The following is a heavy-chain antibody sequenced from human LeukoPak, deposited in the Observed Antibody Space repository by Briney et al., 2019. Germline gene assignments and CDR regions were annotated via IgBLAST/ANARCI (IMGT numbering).Heavy chain of an antibody. CDR2: IYSSGST. Sequence: SETLSLTCTVSGGSISNYYWTWIRQSPGKGLEWFGYIYSSGSTKYNPSLKSRVTISVDTSKNQFSLNLSSVTAADTALYYCARLPSGSSPFDYWGQGTLVTVSS. V-gene: IGHV4-59*08. CDR3: ARLPSGSSPFDY. CDR1: GGSISNYY. D-gene: IGHD3-10*01. J-gene: IGHJ4*02.